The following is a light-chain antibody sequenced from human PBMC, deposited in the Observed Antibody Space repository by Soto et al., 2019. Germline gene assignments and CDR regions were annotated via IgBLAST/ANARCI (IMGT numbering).Light chain of an antibody. J-gene: IGKJ1*01. V-gene: IGKV3-20*01. CDR2: GAS. Sequence: EIVLTQSPCTLSLSPGERATLSCRASQSVSSSYLAWYQQKPGQAPRLLIYGASSRATGIPDRFSGSGSGTDFTLTISRLEPEDFAVYYCQQYGSPPQTFGQGTKVDIK. CDR3: QQYGSPPQT. CDR1: QSVSSSY.